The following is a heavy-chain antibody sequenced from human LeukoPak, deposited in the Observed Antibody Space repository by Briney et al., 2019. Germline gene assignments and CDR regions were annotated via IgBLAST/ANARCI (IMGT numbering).Heavy chain of an antibody. J-gene: IGHJ4*02. CDR1: GFTFSSYW. V-gene: IGHV3-7*01. CDR2: IKQDGGEK. CDR3: ARDRGSGYEPVLDY. Sequence: GGSLRLSCAASGFTFSSYWMSWVCQAPGKGLEWEANIKQDGGEKYYVDSVKGRFTISRDNAKNTLYLQMNSLRAEDTAVYYCARDRGSGYEPVLDYWGQGTLVTVSS. D-gene: IGHD5-12*01.